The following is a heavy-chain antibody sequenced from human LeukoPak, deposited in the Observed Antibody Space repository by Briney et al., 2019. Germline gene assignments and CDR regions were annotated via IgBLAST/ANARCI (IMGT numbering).Heavy chain of an antibody. CDR3: ARGLMTPNTYCDL. D-gene: IGHD2-8*01. CDR2: LWYDGRNK. J-gene: IGHJ4*02. Sequence: GGSLRLSCAPSGXTFRNYGMHWVRQAPGKGLEWVSGLWYDGRNKAYADSVKGRFTISRDNSENMLYLQMNSLRDEDTAVYYCARGLMTPNTYCDLWGQGTLVTVSS. CDR1: GXTFRNYG. V-gene: IGHV3-33*01.